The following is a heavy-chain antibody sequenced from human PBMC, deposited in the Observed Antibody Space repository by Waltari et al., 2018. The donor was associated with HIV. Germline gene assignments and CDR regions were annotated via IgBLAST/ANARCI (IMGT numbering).Heavy chain of an antibody. CDR3: ARGAGGHTSGWPHFDY. J-gene: IGHJ4*02. CDR2: ITPQNGNT. Sequence: QVQLVQSGAEVKKPGASVRVSCEASGYIFSNYGVTWVRQAPGQGLEWLGWITPQNGNTKYTQKFQRKVTMTTDTSTSTAYLELWSLTSDDTAVYYCARGAGGHTSGWPHFDYWGQGTPVTVSS. CDR1: GYIFSNYG. V-gene: IGHV1-18*01. D-gene: IGHD6-19*01.